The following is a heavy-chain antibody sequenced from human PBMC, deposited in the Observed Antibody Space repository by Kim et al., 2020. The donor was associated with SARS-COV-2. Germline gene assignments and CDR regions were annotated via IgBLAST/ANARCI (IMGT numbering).Heavy chain of an antibody. CDR2: IYYSGST. CDR1: GGSISSYY. Sequence: SETLSLTCTVSGGSISSYYWSWIRQPPGKGLEWIGYIYYSGSTNYNPSLKSRVTISVDTSKNQFSLKLSSVTAADTAVYYCARAPTYYYDSSGYSYGMDVWGQGTTVTVSS. J-gene: IGHJ6*02. V-gene: IGHV4-59*13. D-gene: IGHD3-22*01. CDR3: ARAPTYYYDSSGYSYGMDV.